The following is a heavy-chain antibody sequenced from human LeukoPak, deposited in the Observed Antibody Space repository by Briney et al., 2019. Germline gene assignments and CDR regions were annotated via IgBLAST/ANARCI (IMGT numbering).Heavy chain of an antibody. CDR1: GFTFSSYS. CDR2: ISSSSSYI. CDR3: ARAYYDISTGHSRGNYFDY. V-gene: IGHV3-21*01. D-gene: IGHD3-9*01. J-gene: IGHJ4*02. Sequence: GGSLRLSCAASGFTFSSYSMNWVRQAPGKGLEWVSSISSSSSYIYYADSVKGRFTISRDNAKNSLYLQMNSLRAEDTAVYYCARAYYDISTGHSRGNYFDYWGQGTLVTVSS.